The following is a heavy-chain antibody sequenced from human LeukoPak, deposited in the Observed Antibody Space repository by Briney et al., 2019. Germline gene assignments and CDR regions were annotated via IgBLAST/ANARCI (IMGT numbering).Heavy chain of an antibody. J-gene: IGHJ4*02. CDR3: ARVTITMIVVADY. V-gene: IGHV1-18*01. Sequence: ASVKVSCKASGYTFINYGISWVRQAPGQGLEWMGWISGYNGNINYAQKLQGRVTMTTDTSRSTAYMELRSLRSDDTAVYYCARVTITMIVVADYWGQGTLVTVSS. CDR1: GYTFINYG. CDR2: ISGYNGNI. D-gene: IGHD3-22*01.